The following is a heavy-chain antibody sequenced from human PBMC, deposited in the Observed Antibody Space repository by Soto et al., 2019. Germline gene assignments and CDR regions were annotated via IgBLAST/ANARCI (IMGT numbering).Heavy chain of an antibody. CDR1: GFTFSSDW. CDR3: TRDRPGPQHYFDY. D-gene: IGHD6-6*01. J-gene: IGHJ4*02. CDR2: INTDGSAT. V-gene: IGHV3-74*01. Sequence: GGSLRLSRAASGFTFSSDWIRWVRHAPGKGLVWVSRINTDGSATSYADSVKGRFTISRDNAKNTVYLQMNSLRAEDTAVYYFTRDRPGPQHYFDYWGQGNMVTVSS.